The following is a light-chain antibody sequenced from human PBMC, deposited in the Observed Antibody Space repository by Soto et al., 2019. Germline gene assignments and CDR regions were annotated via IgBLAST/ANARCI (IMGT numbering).Light chain of an antibody. V-gene: IGLV3-27*01. CDR1: VLAKKY. CDR2: KDN. Sequence: SYELTQLSSVSVTPGQTARINCSGDVLAKKYARWFQQKPGQAPVLVIYKDNERPSGIPERFSGSSSGTTVTLTISGAQVEDEADYYCYSAADNNQGVFGGGTKLTVL. J-gene: IGLJ3*02. CDR3: YSAADNNQGV.